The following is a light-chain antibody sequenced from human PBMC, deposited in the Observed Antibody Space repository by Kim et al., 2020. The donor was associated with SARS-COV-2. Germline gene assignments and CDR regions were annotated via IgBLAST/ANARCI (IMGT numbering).Light chain of an antibody. Sequence: ETVMTQSPATLALSPGESASLSCRARQSILNNVPCYQQKPGQDPRLLLHAAPTRATGIQARFSVSEPGTDFTLTISNLHSDDFAVYYCQQYHNWPITFGQGTRLEIK. CDR1: QSILNN. CDR2: AAP. V-gene: IGKV3-15*01. CDR3: QQYHNWPIT. J-gene: IGKJ5*01.